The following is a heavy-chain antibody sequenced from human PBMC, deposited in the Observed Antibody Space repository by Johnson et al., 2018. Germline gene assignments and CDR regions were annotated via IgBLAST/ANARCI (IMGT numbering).Heavy chain of an antibody. CDR3: ARDLGKGRYFDY. J-gene: IGHJ4*02. Sequence: QLVESGGGLVQPGRSLKISCAASGFMFSSFSVNWVRQAPGKGLEWISYISGTSSVTYYADSVKGRFTTSRDNANNARYLQMDSLRFEDTAMYYCARDLGKGRYFDYWGQGTLVTVSS. V-gene: IGHV3-48*01. D-gene: IGHD4-23*01. CDR2: ISGTSSVT. CDR1: GFMFSSFS.